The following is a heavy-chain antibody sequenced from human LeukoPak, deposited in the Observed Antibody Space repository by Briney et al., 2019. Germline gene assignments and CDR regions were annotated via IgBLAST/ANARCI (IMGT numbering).Heavy chain of an antibody. CDR1: GSTFSSYG. D-gene: IGHD6-13*01. V-gene: IGHV3-30*18. Sequence: GGSLRLSCAASGSTFSSYGMHWVRQAPGKGLEWVAVISYDGSNKYYADSVKGRFTISRDNSKNTLYLQMNSLRAEDTAVYYCAKDNSSSWLYYFDYWGQGTLVTVSS. CDR3: AKDNSSSWLYYFDY. J-gene: IGHJ4*02. CDR2: ISYDGSNK.